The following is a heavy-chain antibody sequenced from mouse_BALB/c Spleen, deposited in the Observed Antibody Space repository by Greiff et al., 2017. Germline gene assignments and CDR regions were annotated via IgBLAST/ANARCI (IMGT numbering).Heavy chain of an antibody. CDR2: ISSGGSYT. D-gene: IGHD2-10*02. J-gene: IGHJ4*01. CDR3: ARDGEYGNYEWAMDY. V-gene: IGHV5-9-4*01. Sequence: EVMLVESGGGLVKPGGSLKLSCAASGFTFSSYAMSWVRQSPEKRLEWVAEISSGGSYTYYPDTVTGRFTISRDNAKNTLYLEMSSLRSEDTAMYYCARDGEYGNYEWAMDYWGQGTSVTVSS. CDR1: GFTFSSYA.